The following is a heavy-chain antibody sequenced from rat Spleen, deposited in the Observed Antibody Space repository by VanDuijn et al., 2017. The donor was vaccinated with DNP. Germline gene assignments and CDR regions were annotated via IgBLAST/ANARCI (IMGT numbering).Heavy chain of an antibody. Sequence: EVQLVESGGGLVQPGRSMKLSCAASGFTFSDYNMAWVRQAPKKGLEWVATISYDGSSTYYRDSVKGRFTISRDNAKSTLYLQMDSLRSEDTATYYCAKDFSAPFDYWGQGVMVTVSS. J-gene: IGHJ2*01. CDR1: GFTFSDYN. CDR2: ISYDGSST. CDR3: AKDFSAPFDY. D-gene: IGHD3-3*01. V-gene: IGHV5-7*01.